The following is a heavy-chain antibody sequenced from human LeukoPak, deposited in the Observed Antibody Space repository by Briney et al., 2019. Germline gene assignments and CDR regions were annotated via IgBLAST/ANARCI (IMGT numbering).Heavy chain of an antibody. Sequence: SETLSLTCTVSGGSISSYYWSWIRQPPGKGPEWIGYIYYSGSTNYNPSLKSRVTISVDTSKNQFSLKLSSLTAADTAVYYCARLGLGDYFDYWGQGTLVTVSS. D-gene: IGHD3-10*01. CDR2: IYYSGST. V-gene: IGHV4-59*01. J-gene: IGHJ4*02. CDR3: ARLGLGDYFDY. CDR1: GGSISSYY.